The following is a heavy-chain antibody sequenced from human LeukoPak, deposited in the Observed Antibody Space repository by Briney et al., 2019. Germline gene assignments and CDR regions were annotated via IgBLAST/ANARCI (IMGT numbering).Heavy chain of an antibody. CDR2: IKQDGSEK. J-gene: IGHJ5*02. CDR1: GFTFSSYW. D-gene: IGHD6-13*01. CDR3: AKEGGPYSSSWYANNWFDP. V-gene: IGHV3-7*03. Sequence: TGGSLRLSCAASGFTFSSYWMSWVRQAPGKGLEWVANIKQDGSEKYYVDSVKGRFTISRDNAKNTLYLQMNSLRAEDTAVYYCAKEGGPYSSSWYANNWFDPWGQGTLVTVSS.